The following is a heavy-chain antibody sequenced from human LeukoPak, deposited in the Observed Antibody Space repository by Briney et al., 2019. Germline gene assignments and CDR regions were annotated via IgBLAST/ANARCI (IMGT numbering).Heavy chain of an antibody. V-gene: IGHV4-4*09. J-gene: IGHJ4*02. CDR1: GDSINTGY. D-gene: IGHD1-26*01. CDR2: IYNRGRP. Sequence: SETLSLTCTVSGDSINTGYGNWIRQPPGRELEWIGYIYNRGRPNYNPSLKSRVTISMDTSKNQVSLKMASVTAADTAVYYCARLIGGVGARRFDFWGQGTLVTVSS. CDR3: ARLIGGVGARRFDF.